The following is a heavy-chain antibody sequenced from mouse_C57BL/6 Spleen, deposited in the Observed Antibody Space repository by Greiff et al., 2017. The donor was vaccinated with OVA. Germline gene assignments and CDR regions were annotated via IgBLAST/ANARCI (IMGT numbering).Heavy chain of an antibody. CDR1: GYTFTDYY. V-gene: IGHV1-76*01. Sequence: QVQLKQSGAELVRPGASVKLSCKASGYTFTDYYINWVKQRPGQGLEWIARIYPGSGNTYYNEKFKGKATLTAEKSSSTAYMQLSSLTSEDSAVYFCARDYGSSSYAMDYWGQETSVTVSS. CDR3: ARDYGSSSYAMDY. J-gene: IGHJ4*01. D-gene: IGHD1-1*01. CDR2: IYPGSGNT.